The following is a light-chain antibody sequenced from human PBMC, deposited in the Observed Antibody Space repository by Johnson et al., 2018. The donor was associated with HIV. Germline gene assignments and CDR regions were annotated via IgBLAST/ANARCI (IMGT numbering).Light chain of an antibody. CDR1: SSNIGNNY. Sequence: QSVLTQPPSVSAAPGQKVTISCSVSSSNIGNNYVSWFQHLPGAAPKLLIYDNDRRPSGVPDRFSGSKSGTSATLDITGLQSGDEADYYCGTWDASLSVNVFGPGTKVTVL. CDR2: DND. CDR3: GTWDASLSVNV. J-gene: IGLJ1*01. V-gene: IGLV1-51*02.